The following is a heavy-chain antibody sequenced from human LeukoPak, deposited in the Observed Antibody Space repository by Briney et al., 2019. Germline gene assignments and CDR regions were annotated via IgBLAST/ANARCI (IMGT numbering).Heavy chain of an antibody. CDR3: AKVAYYYGSGTRSYYYGMDV. V-gene: IGHV3-23*01. J-gene: IGHJ6*02. D-gene: IGHD3-10*01. CDR1: GFTFSSYA. Sequence: GGSLRLSCAASGFTFSSYAMHWVREAPGKGLEGGSAMSGSGGSPYYADSVKGRLTISRNNSQNTLYLQMTSLRAEDTAVYYCAKVAYYYGSGTRSYYYGMDVWGQATTLTVSS. CDR2: MSGSGGSP.